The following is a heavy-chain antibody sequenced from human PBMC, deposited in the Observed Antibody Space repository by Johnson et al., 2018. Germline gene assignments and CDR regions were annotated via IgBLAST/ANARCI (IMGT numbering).Heavy chain of an antibody. V-gene: IGHV3-23*04. CDR1: GFTFTTFA. J-gene: IGHJ6*03. CDR3: AQDRPAAAGSWYMGV. Sequence: EVQLVQSGGGLVQPGGSLRLSCAASGFTFTTFAMTWVRQAPGKGLEWVSTISGSGGTTYYADSVKGRFTISRDNSKNTLYLQMDSLRAYDTGVYYCAQDRPAAAGSWYMGVWGIGTTVTVSS. CDR2: ISGSGGTT. D-gene: IGHD6-13*01.